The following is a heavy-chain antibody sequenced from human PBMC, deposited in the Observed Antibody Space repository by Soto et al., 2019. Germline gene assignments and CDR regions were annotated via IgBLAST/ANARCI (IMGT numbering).Heavy chain of an antibody. CDR1: GGSISVYY. J-gene: IGHJ4*02. CDR2: IYASGSP. V-gene: IGHV4-4*08. Sequence: SETLSLTCTISGGSISVYYWSWVRQPPGHELEWIGYIYASGSPFYNPSLWSRVTISAATSKNQIPLKLTSPTAAATAVYYCARGVGSSPPRYWGRGTLVTVSS. D-gene: IGHD1-26*01. CDR3: ARGVGSSPPRY.